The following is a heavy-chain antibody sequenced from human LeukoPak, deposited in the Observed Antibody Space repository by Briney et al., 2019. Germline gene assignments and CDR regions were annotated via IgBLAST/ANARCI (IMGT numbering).Heavy chain of an antibody. D-gene: IGHD3-3*01. CDR1: GYTFTSNY. CDR2: ISPSGGST. V-gene: IGHV1-46*01. Sequence: GASVKVSCKAFGYTFTSNYMHWVRQAPGQGPEWMGVISPSGGSTSYAQKFQGRVTMTRDMSTSTVYMELSSLRSEDTAVYYCARDRRGYYDFWSGYYIPFDYWGQGTLVTVSS. J-gene: IGHJ4*02. CDR3: ARDRRGYYDFWSGYYIPFDY.